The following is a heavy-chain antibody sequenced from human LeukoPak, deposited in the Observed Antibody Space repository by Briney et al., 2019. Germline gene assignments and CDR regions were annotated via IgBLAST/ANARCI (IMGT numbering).Heavy chain of an antibody. CDR3: ARANFLYCSSTTCLFDY. D-gene: IGHD2-2*01. J-gene: IGHJ4*02. CDR2: INPNSGGT. Sequence: ASVKVSCKASGGTFSSYAISWVRQAPGQGFEWMGWINPNSGGTNYAQKFQGRVTMTRDTSISTAHMEMSRLRSDDTAVYYCARANFLYCSSTTCLFDYWGQGTLVTVSS. V-gene: IGHV1-2*02. CDR1: GGTFSSYA.